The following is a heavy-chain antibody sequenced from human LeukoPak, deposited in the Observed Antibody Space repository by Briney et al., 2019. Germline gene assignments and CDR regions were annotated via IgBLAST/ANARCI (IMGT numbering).Heavy chain of an antibody. V-gene: IGHV3-7*01. CDR1: GLPFRDSW. D-gene: IGHD3-16*01. Sequence: GGPLRLSFAASGLPFRDSWTSWARQAPGKGLEGVANMNQDGSEKDYVDSVKGRFTISRDNARNSLYLQMGSLRAEDTAVYYCATYTHWVAGDVWGQGTTVTVSS. CDR2: MNQDGSEK. J-gene: IGHJ6*02. CDR3: ATYTHWVAGDV.